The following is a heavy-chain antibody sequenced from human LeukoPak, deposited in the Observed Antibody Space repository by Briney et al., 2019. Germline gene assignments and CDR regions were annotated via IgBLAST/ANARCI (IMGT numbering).Heavy chain of an antibody. V-gene: IGHV3-7*01. J-gene: IGHJ5*02. CDR2: IKQDGSEK. CDR1: GFTSSSYW. Sequence: GGSLRLSCAASGFTSSSYWMSWVRQAPGKGLEWVANIKQDGSEKYYVDSVKGRFTISRDNAKNSLYLQMNSLRAEDTAVYYCARAGLDYGDLNWFDPWGQGTLVTVSS. D-gene: IGHD4-17*01. CDR3: ARAGLDYGDLNWFDP.